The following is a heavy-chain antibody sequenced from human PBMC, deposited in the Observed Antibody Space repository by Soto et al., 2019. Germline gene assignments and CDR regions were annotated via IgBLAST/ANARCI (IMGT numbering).Heavy chain of an antibody. J-gene: IGHJ3*01. D-gene: IGHD3-10*01. CDR3: ARVWGGGFDF. V-gene: IGHV4-59*01. CDR2: IYYSGST. Sequence: PSETLSLTCTVSGGSISSYYWIWIRQPPGKGLEWIGYIYYSGSTNYNPSLKSRVTISVDTSKNQFSLKLSSVTAADTAVYYCARVWGGGFDFWGQGTMVTVSS. CDR1: GGSISSYY.